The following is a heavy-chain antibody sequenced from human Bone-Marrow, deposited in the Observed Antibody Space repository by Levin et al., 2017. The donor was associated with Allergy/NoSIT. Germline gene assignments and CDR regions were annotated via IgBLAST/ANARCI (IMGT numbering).Heavy chain of an antibody. CDR1: GGSISSGDYY. CDR3: ARGPPEYSSSSSWFDP. V-gene: IGHV4-30-4*01. J-gene: IGHJ5*02. D-gene: IGHD6-6*01. Sequence: PSETLSLTCTVSGGSISSGDYYWSWIRQPPGKGLEWIGYIYYSGSTYYNPSLKSRVTISVDTSKNQFSLKLSSVTAADTAVYYGARGPPEYSSSSSWFDPWGQGTLVTVSS. CDR2: IYYSGST.